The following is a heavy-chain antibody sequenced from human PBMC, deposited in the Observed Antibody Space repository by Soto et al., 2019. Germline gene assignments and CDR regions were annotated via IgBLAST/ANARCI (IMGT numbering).Heavy chain of an antibody. D-gene: IGHD2-21*01. CDR1: GGTFSSYT. CDR3: ASPNTRRGSVFLFDY. CDR2: IIPILGIA. V-gene: IGHV1-69*02. Sequence: QVQLVQSGAEVKKPGSSVKVSCKASGGTFSSYTISWVRQAPGQGLEWMGRIIPILGIANYAQKFQGRVTITADKSTSTAYMELSRLRSEDTAVYYCASPNTRRGSVFLFDYWGQITLVTVSS. J-gene: IGHJ4*02.